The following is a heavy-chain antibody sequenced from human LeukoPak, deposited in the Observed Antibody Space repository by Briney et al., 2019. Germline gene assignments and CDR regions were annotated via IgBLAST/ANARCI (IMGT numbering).Heavy chain of an antibody. Sequence: ASVKVSCKASGYTFTSYYMHWVRQAPGQGLEWVGIINPSGGSTSYAQKFQGRVTMTRDMSTSTVYMELSSLRSEDTAVYYCARSNLQSSTSSSIDYWGQGTLVTVSS. J-gene: IGHJ4*02. CDR3: ARSNLQSSTSSSIDY. CDR2: INPSGGST. D-gene: IGHD2-2*01. V-gene: IGHV1-46*01. CDR1: GYTFTSYY.